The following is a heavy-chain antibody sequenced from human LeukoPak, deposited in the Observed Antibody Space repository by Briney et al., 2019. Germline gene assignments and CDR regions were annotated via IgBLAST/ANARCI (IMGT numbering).Heavy chain of an antibody. CDR2: IHYRGTT. CDR3: ARDEFGDFQGFDY. J-gene: IGHJ4*02. CDR1: GASINRYY. Sequence: SETLSLTCAVSGASINRYYWNWIRQSPGKGLEWLGNIHYRGTTNYNPSLKSRVTLSLDSSKSQFALKVTSVTAADTAVSYCARDEFGDFQGFDYWGQGTRVTVSS. D-gene: IGHD4-17*01. V-gene: IGHV4-59*13.